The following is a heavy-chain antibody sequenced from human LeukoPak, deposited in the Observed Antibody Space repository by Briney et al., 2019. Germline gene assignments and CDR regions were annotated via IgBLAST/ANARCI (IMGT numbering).Heavy chain of an antibody. J-gene: IGHJ4*02. CDR2: INWIGGST. V-gene: IGHV3-20*04. CDR1: GFTFDDYG. CDR3: VRVASRAFDY. Sequence: PGGSLRLSCAASGFTFDDYGMSWVRQAPGKGLEWVSGINWIGGSTGYADSVKGRFTISRDNAKNSLYLQMSSLRAEDTAVYYCVRVASRAFDYWGQGTLVTVSS.